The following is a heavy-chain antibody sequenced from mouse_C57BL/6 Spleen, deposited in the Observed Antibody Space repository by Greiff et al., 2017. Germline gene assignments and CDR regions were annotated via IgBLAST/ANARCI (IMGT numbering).Heavy chain of an antibody. J-gene: IGHJ1*03. CDR2: ISSGSSTI. D-gene: IGHD1-1*01. V-gene: IGHV5-17*01. Sequence: VKLQESGGGLVKPGGSLKLSCAASGFTFSDYGMPWVRQAPEKGLEWVAYISSGSSTIYHADTVKGRFTISRDNAKNTLFLQMTSLRSEDTAMYYCAREDFTTVVDWYFDVWGTGTTVTVSS. CDR3: AREDFTTVVDWYFDV. CDR1: GFTFSDYG.